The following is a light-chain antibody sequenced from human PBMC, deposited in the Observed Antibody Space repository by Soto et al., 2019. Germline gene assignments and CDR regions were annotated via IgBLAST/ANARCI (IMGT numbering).Light chain of an antibody. CDR2: RAS. V-gene: IGKV1-5*03. J-gene: IGKJ3*01. CDR3: QQYSSYFFT. CDR1: QSISSW. Sequence: DIQMTQSPSTLSASVGDRVNITCRASQSISSWLAWYQQKPGKAPKLLIYRASDLQTGVPSRFSGSGSGTKFTLTISSLQTDDIATYYCQQYSSYFFTFGPGTKVDVK.